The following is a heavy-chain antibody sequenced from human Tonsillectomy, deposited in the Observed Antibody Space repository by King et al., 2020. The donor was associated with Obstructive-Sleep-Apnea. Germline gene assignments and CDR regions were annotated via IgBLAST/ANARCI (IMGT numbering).Heavy chain of an antibody. V-gene: IGHV5-51*01. CDR3: ARQEYSSGWHDAFDI. CDR2: IYPGDSDA. Sequence: QLVQSGAEVKKPGESLKLSCKGSGYSFSSYWIGWVRQMPGKGLEWMAIIYPGDSDARYSPSFQGQVTISADKSISTAYLQWSSLKASDTAMYYCARQEYSSGWHDAFDIWGQGTMVTVSS. J-gene: IGHJ3*02. CDR1: GYSFSSYW. D-gene: IGHD6-19*01.